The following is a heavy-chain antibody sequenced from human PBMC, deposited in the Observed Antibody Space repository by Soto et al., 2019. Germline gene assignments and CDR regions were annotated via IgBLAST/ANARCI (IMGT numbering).Heavy chain of an antibody. CDR3: ARETDYGGMDY. CDR2: IYYSGST. CDR1: GGSISSYY. V-gene: IGHV4-59*01. Sequence: SETLSLTCTVSGGSISSYYWSWIRQPPGKGLEWIGYIYYSGSTNYNPSLQSRVTISVDTSMNQFSLRLSSVTAADTAVYYCARETDYGGMDYWGQETLVTVSS. D-gene: IGHD4-17*01. J-gene: IGHJ4*02.